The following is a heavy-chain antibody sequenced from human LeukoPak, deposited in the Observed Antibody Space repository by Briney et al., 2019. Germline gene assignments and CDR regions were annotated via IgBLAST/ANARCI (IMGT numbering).Heavy chain of an antibody. CDR1: GFTFSSYW. J-gene: IGHJ1*01. CDR3: ARGSHYYDSSGRPGRHFQH. D-gene: IGHD3-22*01. Sequence: GGSLRLSCAASGFTFSSYWMSWVRQAPGKGLEWVANIKQDRSEKYYVDSVKGRFTISRDNAKNSLYLQMNNLRAEDTAVYYCARGSHYYDSSGRPGRHFQHWGQGTLVTVSS. V-gene: IGHV3-7*03. CDR2: IKQDRSEK.